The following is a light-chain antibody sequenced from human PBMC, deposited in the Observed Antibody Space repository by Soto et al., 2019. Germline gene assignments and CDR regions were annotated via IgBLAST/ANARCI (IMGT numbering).Light chain of an antibody. CDR2: DVS. CDR1: SSDVGGYNY. CDR3: SSYTSSSTRV. Sequence: QSALAQPASVSGSPGQSITISCTGTSSDVGGYNYVSWFQQHPGKAPKLIISDVSNRPSGVSNRFSGSKSGNTASLTISGLQAEDEADYYCSSYTSSSTRVFGGGTKVTV. J-gene: IGLJ3*02. V-gene: IGLV2-14*03.